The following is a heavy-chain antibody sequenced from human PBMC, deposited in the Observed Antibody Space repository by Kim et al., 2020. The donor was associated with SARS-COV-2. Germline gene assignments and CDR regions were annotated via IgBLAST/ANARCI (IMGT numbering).Heavy chain of an antibody. Sequence: DGSETNNADSVKGRFTISRDNAKNSLYLQLSSMRVEDTAVYYCARSARIGYWGQGTLVTVSS. J-gene: IGHJ4*02. CDR2: DGSET. V-gene: IGHV3-7*03. CDR3: ARSARIGY.